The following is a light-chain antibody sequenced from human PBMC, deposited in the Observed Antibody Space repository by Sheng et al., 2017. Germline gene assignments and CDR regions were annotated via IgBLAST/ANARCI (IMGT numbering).Light chain of an antibody. J-gene: IGLJ2*01. CDR1: SSNIGAGYD. CDR3: SSYTSTSTLL. Sequence: QSVLTQPPSVSGAPGQRVTISCTGSSSNIGAGYDVHWYQQVAGTAPKLLIYGNNIRPSGVPDRFSGSNSGTSASLAITGLQVEDEANYYCSSYTSTSTLLFGGGTKLTVL. V-gene: IGLV1-40*01. CDR2: GNN.